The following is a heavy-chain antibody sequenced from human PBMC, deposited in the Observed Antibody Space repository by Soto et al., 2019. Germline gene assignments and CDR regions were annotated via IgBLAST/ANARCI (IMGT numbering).Heavy chain of an antibody. Sequence: GGSLRLSCAASGFTFSSFAMSWVRQAPGKGLEWVSSISGSGESTYYADSVKGRLSISRDNSKNTLYLQMNSLRAEDTAVYYCAKRREGGYYIFDYWXQGTPVTVSS. CDR3: AKRREGGYYIFDY. D-gene: IGHD3-10*01. CDR1: GFTFSSFA. J-gene: IGHJ4*02. CDR2: ISGSGEST. V-gene: IGHV3-23*01.